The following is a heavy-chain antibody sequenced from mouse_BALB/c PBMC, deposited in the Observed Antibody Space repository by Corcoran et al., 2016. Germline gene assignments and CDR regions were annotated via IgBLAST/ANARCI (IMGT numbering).Heavy chain of an antibody. CDR3: TAIYYDYSWFAY. D-gene: IGHD2-4*01. V-gene: IGHV1-19*01. J-gene: IGHJ3*01. CDR1: GYTFTDYY. Sequence: EVQLQQSGPELVKPGASVKMSCKASGYTFTDYYMDWVKQSHGESFEWIGRVNPYNGGTSYNQKFKGKATLTVDKSSSTAYMELNSLTSEDSAVYYCTAIYYDYSWFAYWGQGTLVTVSA. CDR2: VNPYNGGT.